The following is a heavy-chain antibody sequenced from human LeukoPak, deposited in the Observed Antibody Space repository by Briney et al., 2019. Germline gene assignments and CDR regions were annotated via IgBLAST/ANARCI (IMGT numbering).Heavy chain of an antibody. CDR1: GGSISSYY. CDR3: ARHSDYTRPASFDY. Sequence: SETLSLTCTVSGGSISSYYWSWIRQPPGKGLEGIGYIYYSGSTNYNPSLKSRVTISVDTSKNQFSLKLSSVTAADTAVYYCARHSDYTRPASFDYWGQGTLVTVSS. V-gene: IGHV4-59*08. J-gene: IGHJ4*02. CDR2: IYYSGST. D-gene: IGHD4-11*01.